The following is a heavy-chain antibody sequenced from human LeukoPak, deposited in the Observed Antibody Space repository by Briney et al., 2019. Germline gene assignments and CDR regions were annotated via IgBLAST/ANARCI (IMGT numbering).Heavy chain of an antibody. V-gene: IGHV1-69*01. CDR1: GGTFSSYA. J-gene: IGHJ4*02. CDR2: IIPIFGTA. CDR3: ARVGAATADY. D-gene: IGHD1-26*01. Sequence: ALVKVSCKASGGTFSSYAISWVRQAPGQGLEWMGGIIPIFGTANYAQKFQGRVTITADESTSTAYMELSSLRSEDTAVYYCARVGAATADYWGQGTLVTVSS.